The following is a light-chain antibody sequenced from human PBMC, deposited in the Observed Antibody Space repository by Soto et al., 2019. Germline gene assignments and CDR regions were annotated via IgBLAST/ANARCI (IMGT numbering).Light chain of an antibody. CDR3: QQYNNWPPT. Sequence: EIVLTQSPATLSLSPGERATLSCRASQSVSSYLAWYQQKPGQAPRLLIYDASNRATGIPARFSGSGSGTDFTLTISSLEPEDFAVYHCQQYNNWPPTFGHGTRLEIK. CDR1: QSVSSY. V-gene: IGKV3-11*01. J-gene: IGKJ5*01. CDR2: DAS.